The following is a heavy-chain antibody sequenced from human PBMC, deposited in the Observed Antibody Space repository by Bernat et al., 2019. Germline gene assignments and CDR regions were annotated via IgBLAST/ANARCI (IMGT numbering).Heavy chain of an antibody. Sequence: QVQLQESGPGLVKPSGTLSLTCAVSGGSISSSNWWSWVRQPPEKGLGWIGDIYNSGSTNYNPSLKSRVTISVDKSKNQFYLELSAVTAADTAVYYCARENVGSTLFLNNWGQGTLVTVSS. CDR3: ARENVGSTLFLNN. J-gene: IGHJ4*02. CDR2: IYNSGST. CDR1: GGSISSSNW. D-gene: IGHD1-26*01. V-gene: IGHV4-4*02.